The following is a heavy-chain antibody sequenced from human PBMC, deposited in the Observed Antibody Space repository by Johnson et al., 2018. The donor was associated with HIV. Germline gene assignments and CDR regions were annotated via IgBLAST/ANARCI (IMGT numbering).Heavy chain of an antibody. V-gene: IGHV3-30-3*01. CDR2: ISYDGSNK. CDR3: AKVGRGSSSGAFDI. D-gene: IGHD6-6*01. Sequence: QVQLVESGGGLIQPGGSLRLSCAASGFTFSSYAMHWVRQAPGKGLEWVAVISYDGSNKYYVDSVKGRFTISRDNAKNSLYLQMNSLRAEDTALYYCAKVGRGSSSGAFDIWGQGTMVTVSS. CDR1: GFTFSSYA. J-gene: IGHJ3*02.